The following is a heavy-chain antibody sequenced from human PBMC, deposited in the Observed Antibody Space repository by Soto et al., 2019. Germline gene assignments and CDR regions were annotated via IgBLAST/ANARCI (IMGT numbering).Heavy chain of an antibody. CDR2: ISSSSSYI. Sequence: GGSLRLSCAASGFTFSSYSMNWVRQAPGKGLEWVSSISSSSSYIYYADSVKGRFTISRDNAKNSLYLQMNSLRAEDTAAYYCARSSRLQSDGMDVWGQGTTVTVSS. D-gene: IGHD4-4*01. V-gene: IGHV3-21*01. J-gene: IGHJ6*02. CDR1: GFTFSSYS. CDR3: ARSSRLQSDGMDV.